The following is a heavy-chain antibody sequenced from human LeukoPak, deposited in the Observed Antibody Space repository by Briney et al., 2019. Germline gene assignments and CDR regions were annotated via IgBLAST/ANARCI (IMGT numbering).Heavy chain of an antibody. J-gene: IGHJ4*02. CDR3: AKSGGLAAAGLGY. CDR1: GFTFSRYG. V-gene: IGHV3-30*18. CDR2: ISYDGSNK. Sequence: HPGGSLRLSCAASGFTFSRYGMHWVRQAPGKGLEWVAVISYDGSNKYYADSVKGRFTISRDNSKNTLYLQMNSLRPEDTAVYYCAKSGGLAAAGLGYWSQGTLVTVSS. D-gene: IGHD6-13*01.